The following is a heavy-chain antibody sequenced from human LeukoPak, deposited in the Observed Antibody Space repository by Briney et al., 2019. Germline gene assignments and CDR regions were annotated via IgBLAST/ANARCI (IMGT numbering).Heavy chain of an antibody. V-gene: IGHV4-59*01. CDR3: ARLRGWYFDI. CDR1: GGSISSYY. CDR2: IYYSGST. D-gene: IGHD6-19*01. Sequence: SETLSLTCTVSGGSISSYYWSWIRQPPGKGLEWIGYIYYSGSTNYNPSLKSRVTISVDTSKNQFSLKLSSVTAADTAVYYCARLRGWYFDIWGQGTMVTVSS. J-gene: IGHJ3*02.